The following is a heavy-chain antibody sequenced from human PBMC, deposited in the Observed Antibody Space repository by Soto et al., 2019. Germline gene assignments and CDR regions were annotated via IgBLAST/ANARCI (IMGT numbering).Heavy chain of an antibody. CDR1: GCSVSSGNYY. Sequence: TLSLTWTVSGCSVSSGNYYWSWIRQPPGKGLEWIGYIYYSGSTNYNPSLKSRVTISVDTSKNQFSLKLSSVTAADTDVYYCARDHATWGQGTLVTVSS. J-gene: IGHJ4*02. CDR2: IYYSGST. CDR3: ARDHAT. V-gene: IGHV4-61*01.